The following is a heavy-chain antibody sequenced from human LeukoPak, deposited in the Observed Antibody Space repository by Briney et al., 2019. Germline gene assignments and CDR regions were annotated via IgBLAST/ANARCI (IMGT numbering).Heavy chain of an antibody. D-gene: IGHD2-21*02. CDR2: ISYDGSNK. V-gene: IGHV3-30-3*01. Sequence: GGSLRLSCAASGFTFSSYAMHWVRQAPGKGLEWVAVISYDGSNKYYADSVKGRFTISRDNSKNTLYLQMNGLRAEDTAVYYCARDPQAYCGGDCQDFDYWGQGTLVTVSS. J-gene: IGHJ4*02. CDR3: ARDPQAYCGGDCQDFDY. CDR1: GFTFSSYA.